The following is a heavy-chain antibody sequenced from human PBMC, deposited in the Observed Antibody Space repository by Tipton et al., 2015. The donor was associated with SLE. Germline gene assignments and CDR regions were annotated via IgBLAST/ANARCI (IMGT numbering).Heavy chain of an antibody. CDR3: ARGSPFMEWERNWFDP. CDR2: VFYSGNT. CDR1: GASMSGDY. Sequence: LRLSCTVSGASMSGDYWSWIRQPPGGGLEWIGYVFYSGNTRYNPSLQSRVSISIDTSKSRFSLRLTSVTAADTAVYYCARGSPFMEWERNWFDPWGQGTLVTVSS. J-gene: IGHJ5*02. D-gene: IGHD3-3*01. V-gene: IGHV4-59*08.